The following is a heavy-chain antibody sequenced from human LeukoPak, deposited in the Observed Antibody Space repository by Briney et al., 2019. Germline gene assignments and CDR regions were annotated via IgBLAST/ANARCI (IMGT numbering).Heavy chain of an antibody. V-gene: IGHV3-23*01. CDR2: ISSSGGNT. D-gene: IGHD1-26*01. Sequence: GGSLRLSCAASGFTFSSYGMSWVRQAPGKGLEWVSAISSSGGNTYYADSVKGRFTISRDNSKNTLYLQMKSLRAEDTAIYYCAKDQAVGAVYWFFDLWAVAPWSLSPQ. CDR1: GFTFSSYG. J-gene: IGHJ2*01. CDR3: AKDQAVGAVYWFFDL.